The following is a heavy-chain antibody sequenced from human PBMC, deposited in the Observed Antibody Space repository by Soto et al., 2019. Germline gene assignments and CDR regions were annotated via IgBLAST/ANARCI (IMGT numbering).Heavy chain of an antibody. V-gene: IGHV3-30*18. D-gene: IGHD3-9*01. Sequence: GGSLRLSCAASGFTFSSYGMHWVRQAPGKGLEWVAVISYDGSNKYYADSVKGRFTISRDNSKNTLYLQMNSLRAEDTAVYYCAKDDILTGLFDYWGQGTLVTVSS. CDR2: ISYDGSNK. J-gene: IGHJ4*02. CDR3: AKDDILTGLFDY. CDR1: GFTFSSYG.